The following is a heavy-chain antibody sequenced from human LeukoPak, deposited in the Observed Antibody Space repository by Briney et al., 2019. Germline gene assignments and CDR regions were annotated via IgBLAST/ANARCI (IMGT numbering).Heavy chain of an antibody. CDR2: IIPIFGTA. Sequence: SVKVSCKASGYTFTSYYMHWVRQAPGQGLEWMGGIIPIFGTANYAQKFQGRVTITTDVSTSTAYMELSSLRSEDTAVYYCARLPLGFGELNLDYWGQGTLVTVSS. D-gene: IGHD3-10*01. CDR1: GYTFTSYY. CDR3: ARLPLGFGELNLDY. J-gene: IGHJ4*02. V-gene: IGHV1-69*05.